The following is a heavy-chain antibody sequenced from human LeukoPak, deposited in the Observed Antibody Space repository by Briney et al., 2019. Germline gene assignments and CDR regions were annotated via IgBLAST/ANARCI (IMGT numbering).Heavy chain of an antibody. Sequence: ASVKVSCKASGYTFTSYVINWVRQATGQGLEWMGWMNPNSGNTGYAQKFQGRVTMTRNTSISTAYMELSSLRSEDTAVYYCARGTMLRGAAAGTCGYWGQGTLVTVSS. CDR1: GYTFTSYV. J-gene: IGHJ4*02. V-gene: IGHV1-8*01. CDR3: ARGTMLRGAAAGTCGY. CDR2: MNPNSGNT. D-gene: IGHD6-13*01.